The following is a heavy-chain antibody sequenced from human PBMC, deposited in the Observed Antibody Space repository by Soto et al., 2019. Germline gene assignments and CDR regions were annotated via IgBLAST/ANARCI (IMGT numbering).Heavy chain of an antibody. D-gene: IGHD6-19*01. CDR2: INPNSGDT. J-gene: IGHJ4*02. CDR1: GYIFTGYY. CDR3: ATSRISIAVAGETEYYFDY. V-gene: IGHV1-2*04. Sequence: GASVKVSCKASGYIFTGYYMHWVRQAPGQGLEWMGWINPNSGDTNYTQKFQGWVTMIRDTSISTAYMELSRLRSDDTAVYYCATSRISIAVAGETEYYFDYWGQGTLVTVSS.